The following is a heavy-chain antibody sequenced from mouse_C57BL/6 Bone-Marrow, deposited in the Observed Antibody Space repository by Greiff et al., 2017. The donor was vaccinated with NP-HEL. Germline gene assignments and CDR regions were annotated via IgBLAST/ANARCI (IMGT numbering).Heavy chain of an antibody. J-gene: IGHJ3*01. CDR2: IDPANGNT. D-gene: IGHD1-1*01. CDR3: ARNYYYAPCAY. V-gene: IGHV14-3*01. Sequence: EVKLQESVAELVRPGASVKLSCTASGFNIKHTYMHWVKQRPEQGLEWIGRIDPANGNTKYAPKFQGKATITADTSSNTAYLQLSSLTSEDTAIYYCARNYYYAPCAYWGQGTLVTVSA. CDR1: GFNIKHTY.